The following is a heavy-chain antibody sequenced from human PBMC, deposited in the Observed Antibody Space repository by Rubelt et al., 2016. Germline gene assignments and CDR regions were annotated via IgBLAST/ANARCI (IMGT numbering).Heavy chain of an antibody. Sequence: SLRLSCAASGFTFSNAWMSWVRQAPGKGLEWAGRIKSKTDGGPTDYAAPVKGRFTISRDDSKNTLYLQMNSLKTEDTAVYYCTTDRYYYDSSGFPWFDPWGQGTLVTVSS. CDR2: IKSKTDGGPT. CDR1: GFTFSNAW. D-gene: IGHD3-22*01. CDR3: TTDRYYYDSSGFPWFDP. J-gene: IGHJ5*02. V-gene: IGHV3-15*01.